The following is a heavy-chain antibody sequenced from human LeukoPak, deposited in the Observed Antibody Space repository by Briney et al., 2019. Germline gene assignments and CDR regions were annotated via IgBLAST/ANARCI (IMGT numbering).Heavy chain of an antibody. Sequence: GGSLRLSCAASGFTFSSYGMSWVRQAPGKGLEWVSSISSSSSYIYYADSVKGRFTISRDDAKNSLTLHMNTLRADDTAVYYCAKDGGTHFDHWGQGTLVTVSS. CDR3: AKDGGTHFDH. CDR1: GFTFSSYG. J-gene: IGHJ4*02. D-gene: IGHD1-26*01. CDR2: ISSSSSYI. V-gene: IGHV3-21*01.